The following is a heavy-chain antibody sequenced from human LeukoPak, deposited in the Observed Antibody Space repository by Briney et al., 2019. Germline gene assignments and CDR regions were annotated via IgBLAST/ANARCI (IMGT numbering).Heavy chain of an antibody. CDR2: ISSSSSTI. Sequence: GGSLRLSCAASGFTFSSYSMNWVRQAPGKGLEWVSYISSSSSTIYYADSVKGRFTISRDNAKNSLYLQMNSLRAEDTAVYYCAGYYYDSSGYLFDYWGQGTLVTVSS. D-gene: IGHD3-22*01. V-gene: IGHV3-48*04. CDR1: GFTFSSYS. CDR3: AGYYYDSSGYLFDY. J-gene: IGHJ4*02.